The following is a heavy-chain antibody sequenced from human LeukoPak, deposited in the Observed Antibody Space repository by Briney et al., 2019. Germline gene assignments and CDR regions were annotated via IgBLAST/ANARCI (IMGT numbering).Heavy chain of an antibody. V-gene: IGHV1-2*02. Sequence: ASVKVSCKASGYTFTGYYMHWVRQAPGQGLEWMGWINPNSDGTNYAQKFQGRVTMTRDTSISTAYMELSRLRSDDTAVYYCARGKKLALDAFDIWGQGTMVTVSS. CDR2: INPNSDGT. CDR3: ARGKKLALDAFDI. D-gene: IGHD6-6*01. CDR1: GYTFTGYY. J-gene: IGHJ3*02.